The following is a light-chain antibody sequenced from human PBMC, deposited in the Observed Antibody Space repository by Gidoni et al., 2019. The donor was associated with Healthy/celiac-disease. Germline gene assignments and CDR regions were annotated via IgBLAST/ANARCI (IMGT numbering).Light chain of an antibody. CDR3: QSYDSSLRGL. CDR2: GNN. J-gene: IGLJ2*01. CDR1: SSNIGAGYD. V-gene: IGLV1-40*01. Sequence: QSVLTQPPSVSGAPGQRVTIPCTGSSSNIGAGYDVHWYQQLPGTAPKLLIYGNNNRPSGVPDRFSGSKSGTSASLAITGLQADDEADYYCQSYDSSLRGLFGGGTKLTVL.